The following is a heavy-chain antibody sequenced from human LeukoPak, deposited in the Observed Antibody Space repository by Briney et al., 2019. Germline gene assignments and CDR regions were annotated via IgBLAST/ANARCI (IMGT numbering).Heavy chain of an antibody. V-gene: IGHV5-51*01. CDR1: GYGFTNYW. D-gene: IGHD5/OR15-5a*01. CDR3: TRRGSTLNWFDP. CDR2: IYPGDSDT. J-gene: IGHJ5*02. Sequence: GESLKIPCKGSGYGFTNYWIAWVRQMPGKGLEWMGIIYPGDSDTRYSPSFQGQVTISADKSISTAYLQWSSLKASDTAIYYCTRRGSTLNWFDPWGQGTLVTVSS.